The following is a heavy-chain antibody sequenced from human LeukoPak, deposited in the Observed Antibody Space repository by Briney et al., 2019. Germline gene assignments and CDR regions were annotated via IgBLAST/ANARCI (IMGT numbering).Heavy chain of an antibody. V-gene: IGHV4-59*12. CDR1: GGSISSYY. D-gene: IGHD3-10*01. CDR2: IYYSGRT. Sequence: SETLSLTCSVSGGSISSYYWSWIRQPPGKGLEWIGYIYYSGRTSYNPSLKSRVTMSVDTSKNQFSLKLSSVTAADTAVYYCARDSVWFGELLHAFDIWGQGTMVTVSS. CDR3: ARDSVWFGELLHAFDI. J-gene: IGHJ3*02.